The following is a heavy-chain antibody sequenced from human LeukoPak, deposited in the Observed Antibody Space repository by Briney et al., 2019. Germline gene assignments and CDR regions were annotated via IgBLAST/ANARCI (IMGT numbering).Heavy chain of an antibody. J-gene: IGHJ4*02. V-gene: IGHV4-61*05. CDR2: VYHSGST. D-gene: IGHD6-19*01. CDR3: ARDLTSSDLDY. CDR1: GGSISSSSYY. Sequence: PSETLSLTCIISGGSISSSSYYWSWIRQPPGKGLEWIGYVYHSGSTNYNPSLKSRVTISVDKSKNQFSLKLSSVTAADTAVYYCARDLTSSDLDYWGQGTLVTVSS.